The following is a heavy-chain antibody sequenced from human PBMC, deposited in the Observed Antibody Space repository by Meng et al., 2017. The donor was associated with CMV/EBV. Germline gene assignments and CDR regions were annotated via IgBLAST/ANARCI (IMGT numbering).Heavy chain of an antibody. Sequence: SVKVSCKASGGTFSSYAISWVRQAPGQGLEWMGGIIPIFGTANYAQKFQGRVTITTDESTSTAYMELSSLRSEDTAVYYCATDPAMVVVPAAIGYYYYYGMDVWGQGTTVTVSS. CDR3: ATDPAMVVVPAAIGYYYYYGMDV. J-gene: IGHJ6*02. CDR2: IIPIFGTA. CDR1: GGTFSSYA. D-gene: IGHD2-2*01. V-gene: IGHV1-69*05.